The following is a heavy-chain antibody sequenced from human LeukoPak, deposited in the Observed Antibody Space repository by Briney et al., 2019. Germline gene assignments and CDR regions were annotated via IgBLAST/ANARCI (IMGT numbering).Heavy chain of an antibody. J-gene: IGHJ4*02. V-gene: IGHV3-23*01. D-gene: IGHD6-19*01. Sequence: GGSLRLSCVASGFTFSSYAMSWVRQAPGKGLEWVSGISGSGGSTYYADSVRGRFTISRDNSKNTLFLQMNSLRAEDTAVYYCAKETYSSGWYPYFDYWGQGTLVTVSS. CDR3: AKETYSSGWYPYFDY. CDR2: ISGSGGST. CDR1: GFTFSSYA.